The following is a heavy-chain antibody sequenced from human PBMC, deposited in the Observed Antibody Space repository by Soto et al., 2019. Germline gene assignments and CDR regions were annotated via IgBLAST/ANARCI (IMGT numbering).Heavy chain of an antibody. CDR3: ARGEQYSGRIFDY. CDR2: TYYRSKWYN. CDR1: GDSVSSNSAA. J-gene: IGHJ4*02. D-gene: IGHD1-26*01. V-gene: IGHV6-1*01. Sequence: QTLSLTCGISGDSVSSNSAAWNWLRQSPSRGLEWLGRTYYRSKWYNDYAVSVESRITINPDTSKNHFSLQLNFVTPEDTAVYFCARGEQYSGRIFDYWGQGTLVTVSS.